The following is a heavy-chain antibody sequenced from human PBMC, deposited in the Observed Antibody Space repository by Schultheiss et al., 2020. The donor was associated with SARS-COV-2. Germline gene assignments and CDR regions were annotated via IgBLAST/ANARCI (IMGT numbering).Heavy chain of an antibody. CDR2: INHSGST. CDR1: GGSFSGYY. V-gene: IGHV4-34*01. J-gene: IGHJ6*02. D-gene: IGHD2-2*01. Sequence: SETLSLTCAVYGGSFSGYYWSWIRQPPGKGLEWIGEINHSGSTNYNPSLKSRVTISVDTSKNQFSLKLSSVTAADTAVYYCASPYCSSTSCYHGMDVWGQGTTVTVSS. CDR3: ASPYCSSTSCYHGMDV.